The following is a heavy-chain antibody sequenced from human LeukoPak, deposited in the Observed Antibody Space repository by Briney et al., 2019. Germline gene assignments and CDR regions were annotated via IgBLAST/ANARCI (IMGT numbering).Heavy chain of an antibody. V-gene: IGHV5-51*01. Sequence: GESLKISCKGPEYSFTSYWIGWGRQMPGKGLEWMGIIYPGDFDNRKRTSFQGQVTISRDKSSSTAYLQLSSRKASDTAMYYCASGLVVRDAFDICGQGTMVTVSS. J-gene: IGHJ3*02. CDR3: ASGLVVRDAFDI. D-gene: IGHD2-2*01. CDR1: EYSFTSYW. CDR2: IYPGDFDN.